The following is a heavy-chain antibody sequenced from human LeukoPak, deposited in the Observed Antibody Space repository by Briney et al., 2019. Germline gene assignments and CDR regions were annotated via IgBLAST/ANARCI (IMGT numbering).Heavy chain of an antibody. CDR3: ARGDCSSTSCYTRRYWFDP. V-gene: IGHV4-59*01. J-gene: IGHJ5*02. CDR1: GGSISSYY. CDR2: IYYSGST. Sequence: PSETLSLTCTVSGGSISSYYWSWLRQPPGKGLEWIGYIYYSGSTNYNPSLKSRVTISVDTFKNQFSLKLSSVTAADTAVYYCARGDCSSTSCYTRRYWFDPWGQGTLVTVSS. D-gene: IGHD2-2*02.